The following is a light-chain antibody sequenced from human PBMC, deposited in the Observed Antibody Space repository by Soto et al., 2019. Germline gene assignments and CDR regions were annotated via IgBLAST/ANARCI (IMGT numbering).Light chain of an antibody. CDR1: QSVSRN. CDR2: GAS. V-gene: IGKV3-15*01. Sequence: EIVMTQSPATLSVSPGERATLSCRASQSVSRNLAWYQQKPGQAPRLLIYGASTRATDIPARFSGSGSGKEFPLTISSLQSEDFAVYYCQQYDNWPPLTFGPGTKVDIK. CDR3: QQYDNWPPLT. J-gene: IGKJ3*01.